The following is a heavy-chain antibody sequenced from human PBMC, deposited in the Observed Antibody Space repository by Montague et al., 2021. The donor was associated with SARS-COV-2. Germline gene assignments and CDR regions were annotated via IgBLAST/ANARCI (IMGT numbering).Heavy chain of an antibody. J-gene: IGHJ3*02. CDR3: ASPAYYYDSSGSDAFDI. Sequence: ETLSLTCTVSGGSISSSSYYWGWIRQPPGKGLEWIGSIYYSGSTYYNPSLKSRVTISVDTSKNQFSLKLSSVTAADTAVYYCASPAYYYDSSGSDAFDIWGQGTMVTVSS. D-gene: IGHD3-22*01. CDR1: GGSISSSSYY. CDR2: IYYSGST. V-gene: IGHV4-39*01.